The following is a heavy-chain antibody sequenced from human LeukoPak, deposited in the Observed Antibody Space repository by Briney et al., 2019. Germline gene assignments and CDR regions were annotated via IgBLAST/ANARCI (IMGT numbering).Heavy chain of an antibody. CDR2: IYASGTT. V-gene: IGHV4-4*07. CDR3: ARDVGAQGSGWYSVAFDI. J-gene: IGHJ3*02. CDR1: GASINSKY. D-gene: IGHD6-19*01. Sequence: PSETLSLTCTVSGASINSKYWSWLRQSAGKGLEWIGRIYASGTTNYSPSLKSRVTMSVDTSKNQFSLNLSSVTAADTAVYYCARDVGAQGSGWYSVAFDIWGQGTMVIVSS.